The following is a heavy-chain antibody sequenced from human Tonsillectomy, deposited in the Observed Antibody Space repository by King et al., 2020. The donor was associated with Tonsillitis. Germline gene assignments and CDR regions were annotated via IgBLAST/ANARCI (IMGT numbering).Heavy chain of an antibody. CDR3: TGQDTSGYYYGAFDI. D-gene: IGHD3-22*01. V-gene: IGHV3-15*01. J-gene: IGHJ3*02. CDR2: IKSKTDGGTT. CDR1: GFTFSNAW. Sequence: VQLVESGGGLVKPGGSLRLSCAASGFTFSNAWMSWVRQAPGKGLEWVGRIKSKTDGGTTDYGAPVKGRFTISRDDSKNTLFLQLNSLKTEATAVYYCTGQDTSGYYYGAFDIWGQGTMVTVSS.